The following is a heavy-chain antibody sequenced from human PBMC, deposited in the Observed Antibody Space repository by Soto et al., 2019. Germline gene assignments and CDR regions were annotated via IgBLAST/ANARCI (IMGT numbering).Heavy chain of an antibody. Sequence: GGPLRLSCAASGFTFISYEMNWVRQAPGKGLEWVSYISSSDSTIYYADSVKGRFTISRDNAKNPLYLQMNSLRAEDTAVYYCASPSPFDYWGQGTLVTVSS. V-gene: IGHV3-48*03. CDR2: ISSSDSTI. CDR3: ASPSPFDY. J-gene: IGHJ4*02. CDR1: GFTFISYE.